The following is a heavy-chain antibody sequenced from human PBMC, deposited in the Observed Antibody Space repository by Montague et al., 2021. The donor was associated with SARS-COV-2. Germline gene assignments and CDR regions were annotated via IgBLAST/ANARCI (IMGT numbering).Heavy chain of an antibody. CDR3: AKDVRIGYGDHQNGFDY. CDR2: ISWNSGSI. D-gene: IGHD4-17*01. CDR1: GFTVDDYA. Sequence: SLRLSCAASGFTVDDYAMHWVRQAPGKGLEWVSGISWNSGSIGYXDSVKGRFTISRDNAKNSLYLQMNSLRAEDTALYYCAKDVRIGYGDHQNGFDYWGQGTLVTVSS. V-gene: IGHV3-9*01. J-gene: IGHJ4*02.